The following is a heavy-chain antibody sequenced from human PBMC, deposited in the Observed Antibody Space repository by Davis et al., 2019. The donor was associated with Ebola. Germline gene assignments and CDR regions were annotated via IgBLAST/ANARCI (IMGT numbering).Heavy chain of an antibody. CDR2: IYSGGST. CDR1: GFTVSSNY. Sequence: GGSLRLSCAASGFTVSSNYMSWVRQAPGKGLEWVSVIYSGGSTYYADSVKGRFTISRENAKNSLYLQMNSLRAEDTAVYYCARAYCSSTSCRYYYGMDVWGQGTTVTVSS. J-gene: IGHJ6*02. V-gene: IGHV3-53*01. CDR3: ARAYCSSTSCRYYYGMDV. D-gene: IGHD2-2*01.